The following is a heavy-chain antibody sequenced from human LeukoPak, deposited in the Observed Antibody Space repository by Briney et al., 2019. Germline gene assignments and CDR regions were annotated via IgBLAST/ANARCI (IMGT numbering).Heavy chain of an antibody. CDR2: VNNDGTGT. Sequence: PGGSLRLSCAASGFIFRSYWMYWVRQAPGKGLVWVSRVNNDGTGTTFADSVKGRFTISRDNAKNTLYLQMNSLRAEDTAVYYCARGGAYHAFDVWGQGKKVTVSS. CDR1: GFIFRSYW. J-gene: IGHJ3*01. V-gene: IGHV3-74*01. CDR3: ARGGAYHAFDV. D-gene: IGHD2-15*01.